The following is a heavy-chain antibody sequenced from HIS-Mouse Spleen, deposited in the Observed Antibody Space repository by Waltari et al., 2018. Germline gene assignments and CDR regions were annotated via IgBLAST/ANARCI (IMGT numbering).Heavy chain of an antibody. D-gene: IGHD6-13*01. Sequence: EVQLVETGGGLIQPGGSLRLSCAASGFTVSSNYMSWVRQAPGKGLEWVSVIYRGGSTYDADSVKGRFTISRDNAKNTLYLQMNSLRAEDTAVYYCARGRISGIAAAQRGLDYWGQGTLVTVSS. J-gene: IGHJ4*02. CDR1: GFTVSSNY. V-gene: IGHV3-53*02. CDR2: IYRGGST. CDR3: ARGRISGIAAAQRGLDY.